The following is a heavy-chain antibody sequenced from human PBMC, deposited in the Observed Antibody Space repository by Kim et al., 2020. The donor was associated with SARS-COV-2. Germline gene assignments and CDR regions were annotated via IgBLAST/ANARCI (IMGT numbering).Heavy chain of an antibody. Sequence: QKLQGRVTMTTDTSTSTAYMELRSLRSDDTAVYYCARDSPGIAAATPFDYWGQGTLVTVSS. CDR3: ARDSPGIAAATPFDY. D-gene: IGHD6-13*01. J-gene: IGHJ4*02. V-gene: IGHV1-18*01.